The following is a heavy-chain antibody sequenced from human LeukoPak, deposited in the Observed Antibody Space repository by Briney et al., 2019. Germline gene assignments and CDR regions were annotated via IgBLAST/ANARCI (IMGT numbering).Heavy chain of an antibody. CDR1: GFPFSSYS. CDR2: IKPDGTTK. J-gene: IGHJ4*02. Sequence: GGSLRLSCAASGFPFSSYSMTWVRQAPGKGLEWVANIKPDGTTKFYVDSVKGRFTISRDNALNSLYLQMNSLRAENTAIYYCARSIPYGTTWYGRSDYWGQGTLVTVSS. CDR3: ARSIPYGTTWYGRSDY. D-gene: IGHD6-13*01. V-gene: IGHV3-7*03.